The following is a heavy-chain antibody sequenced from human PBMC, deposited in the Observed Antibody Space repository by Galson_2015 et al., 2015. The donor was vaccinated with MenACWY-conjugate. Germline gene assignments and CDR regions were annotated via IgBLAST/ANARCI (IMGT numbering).Heavy chain of an antibody. V-gene: IGHV3-21*01. D-gene: IGHD3-16*01. CDR1: GFTFSSYR. Sequence: SLRLSCAASGFTFSSYRMNWVRQAPGKGLEWVSSISSSSSYIYYADSVKGRFTISRDNAKNSLYLQMNSLRAENTAVYYCAREGYGYYFDYWGQGTLVTVSS. CDR2: ISSSSSYI. CDR3: AREGYGYYFDY. J-gene: IGHJ4*02.